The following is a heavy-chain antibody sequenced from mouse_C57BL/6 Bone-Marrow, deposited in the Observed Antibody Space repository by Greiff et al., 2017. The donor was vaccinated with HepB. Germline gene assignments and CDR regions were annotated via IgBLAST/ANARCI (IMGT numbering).Heavy chain of an antibody. CDR3: ALIYYYGSSYAWFAY. V-gene: IGHV14-4*01. CDR1: GFNIKDDY. D-gene: IGHD1-1*01. CDR2: IDPENGDT. J-gene: IGHJ3*01. Sequence: EVKLVESGAELVRPGASVKLSCTASGFNIKDDYMHWVKQRPEQGLEWIGWIDPENGDTEYASKFQGKATITADTSSNTAYLQLSSLTSEDTAVYYCALIYYYGSSYAWFAYWGQGTLVTVSA.